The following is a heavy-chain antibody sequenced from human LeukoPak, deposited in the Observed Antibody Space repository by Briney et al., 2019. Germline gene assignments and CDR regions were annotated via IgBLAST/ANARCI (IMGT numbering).Heavy chain of an antibody. V-gene: IGHV3-23*01. CDR2: ISGSGGST. CDR3: AKDKSRYCSGGSCYRTFDY. Sequence: GGSLRLSCAASGFTFSSYAMSWVRQAPGKGLEWVSAISGSGGSTYYADSVKGQFTISRDNSKNTLYLQMNSLRAEDTAVYYCAKDKSRYCSGGSCYRTFDYWGQGTLVTVSS. CDR1: GFTFSSYA. D-gene: IGHD2-15*01. J-gene: IGHJ4*02.